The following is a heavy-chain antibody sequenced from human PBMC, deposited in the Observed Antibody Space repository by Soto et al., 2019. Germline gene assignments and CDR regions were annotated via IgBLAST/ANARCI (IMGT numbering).Heavy chain of an antibody. V-gene: IGHV3-11*05. CDR2: ISSSSSDT. Sequence: QVQLVESGGDLVKPGGSLRLSCAASGFPFSDYYMSWIRQAPGKGLEWVSSISSSSSDTNYAQSVKGRFTISRDNAKNSLHLQMNWSRAEDTALYYCARRRPTGYYNYWGQGTLVTVSA. CDR1: GFPFSDYY. CDR3: ARRRPTGYYNY. D-gene: IGHD3-9*01. J-gene: IGHJ4*02.